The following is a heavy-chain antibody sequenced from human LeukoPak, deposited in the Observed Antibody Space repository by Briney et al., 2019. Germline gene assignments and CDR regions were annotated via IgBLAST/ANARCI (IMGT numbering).Heavy chain of an antibody. V-gene: IGHV3-21*01. CDR1: GFTVSSNE. D-gene: IGHD3-10*01. Sequence: PGGSLRLSCAASGFTVSSNEMSWVRQAPGKGLEWVSSISSSSSYIYYADSVKGRFTISRDNAKNSLYLQMNSLRAEDTAVYYCAREGIPYYYGSGSYHSDYWGQGTLVTVSS. J-gene: IGHJ4*02. CDR2: ISSSSSYI. CDR3: AREGIPYYYGSGSYHSDY.